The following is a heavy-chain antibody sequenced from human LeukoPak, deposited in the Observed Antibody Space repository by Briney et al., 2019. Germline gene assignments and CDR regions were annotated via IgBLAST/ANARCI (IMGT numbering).Heavy chain of an antibody. J-gene: IGHJ4*02. CDR2: IYSGGST. CDR3: ARETGSSGWYNYFDY. Sequence: GGSLRLSCAASGFTVSSNYMSWVRQAPGKGLEWVSVIYSGGSTYYADSVKGRFTISRDNSKNTLYLQMNSLRAEDTAVYYCARETGSSGWYNYFDYWGQGTLVTVSS. D-gene: IGHD6-19*01. V-gene: IGHV3-53*01. CDR1: GFTVSSNY.